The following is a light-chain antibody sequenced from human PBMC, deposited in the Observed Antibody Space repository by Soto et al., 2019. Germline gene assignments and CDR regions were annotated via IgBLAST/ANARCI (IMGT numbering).Light chain of an antibody. CDR3: QQYYSTPRT. CDR2: WAS. Sequence: DIVMTQSPDSLAVSLGERATINCKSSQSVLYNSNNKIYLAWYQQKPGQPPKLLIYWASTRESGVPDRFSGSGSGTDFTLTISSLQAEDVAVYYCQQYYSTPRTFGQGTKVEIK. V-gene: IGKV4-1*01. CDR1: QSVLYNSNNKIY. J-gene: IGKJ1*01.